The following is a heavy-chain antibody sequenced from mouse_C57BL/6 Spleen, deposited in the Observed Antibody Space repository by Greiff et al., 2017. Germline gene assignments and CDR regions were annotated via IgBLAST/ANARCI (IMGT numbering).Heavy chain of an antibody. D-gene: IGHD4-1*01. CDR3: AAGTSNYYAMDY. CDR2: ISNGGGST. CDR1: GFTFSDYY. Sequence: EVKLQESGGGLVQPGGSLKLSCAASGFTFSDYYMYWVRQTPEKRLEWVAYISNGGGSTYYPDTVKGRFTISRDNAKNTLYLQMSRLKSEDTAMYYCAAGTSNYYAMDYWGQGTSVTVSS. V-gene: IGHV5-12*01. J-gene: IGHJ4*01.